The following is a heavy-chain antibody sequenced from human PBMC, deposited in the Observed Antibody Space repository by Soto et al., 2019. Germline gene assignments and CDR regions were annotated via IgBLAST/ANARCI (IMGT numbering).Heavy chain of an antibody. D-gene: IGHD5-12*01. CDR2: IYYSGST. V-gene: IGHV4-59*01. Sequence: NPSETLSLTCTVSGGSISSYYWSWIRQPPGKGLEWIGYIYYSGSTNYNPSLKSRVTISVDTSKNQFSLKLSSVTAADTAVYYCARDLFVDMFGSFAPYGMDVWGQGTTVTVSS. CDR3: ARDLFVDMFGSFAPYGMDV. J-gene: IGHJ6*02. CDR1: GGSISSYY.